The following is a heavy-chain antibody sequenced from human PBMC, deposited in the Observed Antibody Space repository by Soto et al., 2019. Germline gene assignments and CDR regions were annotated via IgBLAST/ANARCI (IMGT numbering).Heavy chain of an antibody. Sequence: QVQLVESGGGVVQPGRSLRLSCAASGFTFSSYGMHWVRQAPGKGLEWVAVISYDGSNKYYADSVKGRFTISRDNSKNTLYLQMNSLRAEDTAVYYCAKGPQGTTVSYWGQGTLVTVSS. J-gene: IGHJ4*02. CDR1: GFTFSSYG. CDR3: AKGPQGTTVSY. CDR2: ISYDGSNK. V-gene: IGHV3-30*18. D-gene: IGHD1-7*01.